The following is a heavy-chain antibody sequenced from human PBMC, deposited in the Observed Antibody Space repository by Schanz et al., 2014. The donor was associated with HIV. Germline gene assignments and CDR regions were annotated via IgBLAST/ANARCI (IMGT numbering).Heavy chain of an antibody. CDR1: GYTFTGYY. D-gene: IGHD2-2*02. J-gene: IGHJ5*02. CDR2: IKPNDGGT. V-gene: IGHV1-2*02. Sequence: QVQLVQSGAEVKKPGASVKVSCKASGYTFTGYYIHWVRQAPGQGLEWMGWIKPNDGGTKSAQKFLGRVTMTRDSSISTAYMELTRLTSDDTAVYYCARDVSVDCTGINNCYTRKWFDPWGQGTLVTVSS. CDR3: ARDVSVDCTGINNCYTRKWFDP.